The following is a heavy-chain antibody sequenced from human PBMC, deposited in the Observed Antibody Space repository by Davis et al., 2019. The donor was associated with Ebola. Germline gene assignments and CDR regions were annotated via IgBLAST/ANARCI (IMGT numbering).Heavy chain of an antibody. D-gene: IGHD6-13*01. CDR2: INHSGST. CDR3: ARGPSIAAWDY. V-gene: IGHV4-34*01. J-gene: IGHJ4*02. Sequence: SETLSLTCAVYGGSFSGYYWSWIRQPPGKGLEWIEEINHSGSTNYNPSLKSRVTISVDTSKNQFSLKLSSVTAADTAVYYCARGPSIAAWDYWGQGTLVTVSS. CDR1: GGSFSGYY.